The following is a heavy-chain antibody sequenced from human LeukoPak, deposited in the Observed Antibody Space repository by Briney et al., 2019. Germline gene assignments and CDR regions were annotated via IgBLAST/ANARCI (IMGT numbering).Heavy chain of an antibody. J-gene: IGHJ2*01. CDR3: AGSDTIGYSPREWDYWYFDL. Sequence: PGGSLRLSCAASGFTFSRYSMNWVRRAPGKGLQWVSSISSGSSYVYYSDSVKGRFTISRDNAKNSLFLQMNFLGAEDTAVYYCAGSDTIGYSPREWDYWYFDLWGRGTLVTVSS. D-gene: IGHD3-22*01. V-gene: IGHV3-21*01. CDR1: GFTFSRYS. CDR2: ISSGSSYV.